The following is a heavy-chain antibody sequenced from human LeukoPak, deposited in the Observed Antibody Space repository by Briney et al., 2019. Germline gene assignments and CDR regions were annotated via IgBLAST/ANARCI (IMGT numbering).Heavy chain of an antibody. Sequence: PSETLSLTCTVSGGSISSYYWSWIRQPPGKGLEWIGYIYNSGSTNYNPSLKSRVTISVDTSKNQFSLKLTSVTAADTAVYYCARTVTTPSPYFDYWGQGTLVTVSS. CDR3: ARTVTTPSPYFDY. CDR2: IYNSGST. J-gene: IGHJ4*02. V-gene: IGHV4-59*01. CDR1: GGSISSYY. D-gene: IGHD4-11*01.